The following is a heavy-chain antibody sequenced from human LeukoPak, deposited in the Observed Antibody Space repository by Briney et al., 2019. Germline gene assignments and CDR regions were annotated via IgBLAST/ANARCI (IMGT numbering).Heavy chain of an antibody. V-gene: IGHV2-5*01. CDR3: AHRESWFGELGRAFDY. D-gene: IGHD3-10*01. CDR1: GFSLTTTGVG. CDR2: IYWNDDK. J-gene: IGHJ4*02. Sequence: SGPTLVNPTQTLTLTCTFSGFSLTTTGVGVGWIRQPPGKALEWLALIYWNDDKRYSPSLKNRLTITKDTSKNQVVLTMTNMDPVDTATYYCAHRESWFGELGRAFDYWGQGTLVTVSS.